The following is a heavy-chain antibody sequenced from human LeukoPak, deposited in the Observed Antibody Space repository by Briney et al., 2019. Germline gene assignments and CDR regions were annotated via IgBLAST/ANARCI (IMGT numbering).Heavy chain of an antibody. Sequence: PGGSLRLSCAASGFTFSSYAMSWVRQAPGKGLEWVSGISDGGGSTYYADSVKGRFTISRDNSKNTLYLQMNSLRAEDTAVYYCAKEKGMVRVYYFDYWGQGTLVTVSS. J-gene: IGHJ4*02. V-gene: IGHV3-23*01. CDR2: ISDGGGST. CDR1: GFTFSSYA. CDR3: AKEKGMVRVYYFDY. D-gene: IGHD3-10*01.